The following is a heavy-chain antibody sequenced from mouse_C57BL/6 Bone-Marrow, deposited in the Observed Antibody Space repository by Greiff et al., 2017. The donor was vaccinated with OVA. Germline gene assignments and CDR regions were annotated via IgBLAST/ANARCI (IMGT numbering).Heavy chain of an antibody. Sequence: VQLQESGAELARPGASVKMSCKASGYTFTSYTMHWVKQRPGQGLEWIGYITPSSGYTKYNQKFKDKATLTADKSSSTAYMQLSSLTSEDSAVYYCARSAPSGSFDYWGQGTTLTVSS. CDR3: ARSAPSGSFDY. CDR2: ITPSSGYT. V-gene: IGHV1-4*01. CDR1: GYTFTSYT. J-gene: IGHJ2*01. D-gene: IGHD6-1*01.